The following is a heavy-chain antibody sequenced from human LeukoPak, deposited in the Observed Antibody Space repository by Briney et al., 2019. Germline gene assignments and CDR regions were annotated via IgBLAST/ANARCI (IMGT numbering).Heavy chain of an antibody. D-gene: IGHD6-19*01. V-gene: IGHV3-9*01. CDR3: AKVRGTYSSGFFFDY. CDR2: ISWNSGYI. CDR1: GFSFEDYA. Sequence: GGSLRLSCAGSGFSFEDYAMHWVRQAPGKGLEWLSIISWNSGYIGYADSVKGRFTISRDNAKNSLYLQMNSLRAEDTAFYYCAKVRGTYSSGFFFDYRGPGALVTVSS. J-gene: IGHJ4*02.